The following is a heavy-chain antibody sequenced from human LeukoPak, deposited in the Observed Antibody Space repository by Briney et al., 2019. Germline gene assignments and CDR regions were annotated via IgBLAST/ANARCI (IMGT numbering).Heavy chain of an antibody. CDR2: IKQGGSEK. D-gene: IGHD5-12*01. CDR3: ARDAGRSGYDIFDY. CDR1: GFTFSTYW. V-gene: IGHV3-7*03. J-gene: IGHJ4*02. Sequence: GGSLTLSRAASGFTFSTYWMTWVRQARGEGVEWVASIKQGGSEKLYVASVRGRFTTSRDNAKNSVYLQMNSLRSEDTAVYYCARDAGRSGYDIFDYWGQGTLVTVSS.